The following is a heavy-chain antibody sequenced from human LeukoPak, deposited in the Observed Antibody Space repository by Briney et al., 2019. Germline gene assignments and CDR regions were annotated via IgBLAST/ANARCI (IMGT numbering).Heavy chain of an antibody. J-gene: IGHJ6*02. CDR2: INPAGDT. Sequence: GGSLRLSCAASGYTFSTYDLHWVRQATGKGLEWVSGINPAGDTYYPGSVKGRFTISREDAKNSFYLQMNSLRVGDTAVYYCARGDCSGGSCSSMDVWGQGTTVTVSS. CDR1: GYTFSTYD. D-gene: IGHD2-15*01. CDR3: ARGDCSGGSCSSMDV. V-gene: IGHV3-13*04.